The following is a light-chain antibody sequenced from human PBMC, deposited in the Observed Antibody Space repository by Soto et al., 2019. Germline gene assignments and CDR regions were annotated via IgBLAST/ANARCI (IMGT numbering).Light chain of an antibody. CDR3: QQRSNWYT. J-gene: IGKJ2*01. V-gene: IGKV3-11*01. Sequence: EIVLTQSPATLSLSPGERATLSCRASQSISNYLAWYQQTPGQAPRLLLYDVSNRATGTPARFSGSGSGTDFTLTISILEPEDFAVYYCQQRSNWYTFGQGTKLEIK. CDR1: QSISNY. CDR2: DVS.